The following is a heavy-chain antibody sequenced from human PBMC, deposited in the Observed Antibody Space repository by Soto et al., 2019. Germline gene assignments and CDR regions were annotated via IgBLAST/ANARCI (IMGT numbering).Heavy chain of an antibody. CDR2: LIPIFGTA. D-gene: IGHD6-6*01. V-gene: IGHV1-69*12. CDR1: GGTFSSYA. CDR3: ARSPGTDHSSSYY. Sequence: QVQLVQSGAEVKKPGSSVKVSCKASGGTFSSYAISWVRQAPGQGHEWMGGLIPIFGTATYAQKFQGRVTITAAESTSTAYMGLSSLRSEDTAVYYCARSPGTDHSSSYYGGQGTLVTVAS. J-gene: IGHJ4*02.